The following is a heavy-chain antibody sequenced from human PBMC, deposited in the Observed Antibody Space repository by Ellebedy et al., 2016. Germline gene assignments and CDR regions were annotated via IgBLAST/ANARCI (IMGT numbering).Heavy chain of an antibody. J-gene: IGHJ4*02. CDR2: IKEDGSEE. CDR3: ARGASSAYQD. CDR1: GITFRNYW. V-gene: IGHV3-7*02. Sequence: GGSLRLXXEVSGITFRNYWMRWVRQAPGKGLEWVANIKEDGSEEYYVDSVKGRFTISRDNAKNSLNLQMNSLRVDDTAVYYCARGASSAYQDWGQGTLVIVSS.